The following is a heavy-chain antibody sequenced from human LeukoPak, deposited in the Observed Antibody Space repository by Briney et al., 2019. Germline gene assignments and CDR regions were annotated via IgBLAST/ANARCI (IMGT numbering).Heavy chain of an antibody. CDR3: AKDETTVTTGFDP. Sequence: PGGSLRLSCAASGFTFSSYAMHWVRQAPGKGLEWVAVISDDGSNKYYADSVKGRFTISRDNSKNTLYLQMNSLRAEDTAVYYCAKDETTVTTGFDPWGQGTLVTVSS. CDR1: GFTFSSYA. J-gene: IGHJ5*02. CDR2: ISDDGSNK. V-gene: IGHV3-30*04. D-gene: IGHD4-17*01.